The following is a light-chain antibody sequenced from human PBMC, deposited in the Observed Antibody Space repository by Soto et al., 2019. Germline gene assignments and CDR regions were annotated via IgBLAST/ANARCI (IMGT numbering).Light chain of an antibody. Sequence: EVVLTQSPATLSLSPGERATLSFRASQSVSSYLAWYQQKPGQAPRLLIYDASNRATGIPARFSGSGSGTDFTLTISSLEPEDFAVYYCQQRSNWLELTFGGGTKVDIK. J-gene: IGKJ4*01. CDR1: QSVSSY. CDR2: DAS. V-gene: IGKV3-11*01. CDR3: QQRSNWLELT.